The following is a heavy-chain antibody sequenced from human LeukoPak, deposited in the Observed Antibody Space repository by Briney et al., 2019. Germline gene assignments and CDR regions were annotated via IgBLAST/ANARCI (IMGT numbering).Heavy chain of an antibody. Sequence: ASVKVSCKASGYTFTSYGISWVRQAPGQGLEWMGWISAYNGNTSYAQKLQGRVTMTTDTSTSTAYMELRSLRSDDTAVYYCARDIPEYYYDSSGYYYFDYWGQGTLVTVSS. J-gene: IGHJ4*02. D-gene: IGHD3-22*01. V-gene: IGHV1-18*01. CDR1: GYTFTSYG. CDR2: ISAYNGNT. CDR3: ARDIPEYYYDSSGYYYFDY.